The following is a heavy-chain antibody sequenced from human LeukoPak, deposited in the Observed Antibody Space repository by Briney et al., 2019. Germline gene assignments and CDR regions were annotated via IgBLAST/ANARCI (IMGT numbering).Heavy chain of an antibody. V-gene: IGHV4-39*01. Sequence: SETLSLTCNVSGGSISTTTNSWGWAWIRQRPGKGLEWIGSIYYGGSPYYTSSLKSRVTISADTSKNQFSLKMASLTATDTAVYYCARRPIVGSTGFYFDPWGPGTLVTVSS. CDR2: IYYGGSP. CDR3: ARRPIVGSTGFYFDP. J-gene: IGHJ5*02. CDR1: GGSISTTTNS. D-gene: IGHD1-26*01.